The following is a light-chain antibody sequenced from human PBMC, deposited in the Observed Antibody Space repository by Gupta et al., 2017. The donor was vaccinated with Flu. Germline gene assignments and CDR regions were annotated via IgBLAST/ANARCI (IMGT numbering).Light chain of an antibody. J-gene: IGKJ4*01. V-gene: IGKV3-15*01. CDR1: QSISSN. Sequence: ILMTQSPATLSVSPGERATLSCRASQSISSNLAWYQQKPGQAPRLLIFGAFTRATGIPARLSGSASGTEFTLTSSSLHSEDFAVFYCQRYDDWPLTFGGGTKVEI. CDR2: GAF. CDR3: QRYDDWPLT.